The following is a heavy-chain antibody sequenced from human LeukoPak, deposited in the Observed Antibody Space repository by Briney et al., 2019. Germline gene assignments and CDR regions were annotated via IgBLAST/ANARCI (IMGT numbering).Heavy chain of an antibody. J-gene: IGHJ4*02. V-gene: IGHV3-64*01. CDR2: TSSDGGNT. D-gene: IGHD4-17*01. CDR3: ARAYGSEY. Sequence: GGSLRLSCAASGFTLSSFVMHWVRQAPGKGLEYVSATSSDGGNTYYVNSVKGRFTISRDNSKNTVYLQMNSLRAEDTAVYYCARAYGSEYWGQGTLVTVSS. CDR1: GFTLSSFV.